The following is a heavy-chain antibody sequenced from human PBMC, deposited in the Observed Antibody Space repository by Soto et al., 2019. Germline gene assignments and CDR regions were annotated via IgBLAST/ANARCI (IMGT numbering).Heavy chain of an antibody. Sequence: SETLSLTCTVSGCSIGSYYWSWVRQPPGKGLEWIGYIYYSGSTNYNPSLKSRVTISVDTSKNQFSLKLSSVTAADTAGYYCARCNYYYYDGMDVWGQGTTVT. J-gene: IGHJ6*02. CDR1: GCSIGSYY. CDR3: ARCNYYYYDGMDV. D-gene: IGHD2-8*01. V-gene: IGHV4-59*01. CDR2: IYYSGST.